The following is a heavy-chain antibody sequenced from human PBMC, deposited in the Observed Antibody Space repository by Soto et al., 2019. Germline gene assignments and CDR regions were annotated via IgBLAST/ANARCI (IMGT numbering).Heavy chain of an antibody. J-gene: IGHJ5*02. Sequence: QVQLQQSGPGLVKPSQTLSLTCALSGDSVSSNNAAWNWIRQSPSRGLEWLGRTYYRSKWFNDYAVSVKGRISINPDISKNQFSLHLTSVTPEDTAVYYCARDDGPRTTRRFDAWGQGSLVTVSS. V-gene: IGHV6-1*01. CDR1: GDSVSSNNAA. D-gene: IGHD1-1*01. CDR3: ARDDGPRTTRRFDA. CDR2: TYYRSKWFN.